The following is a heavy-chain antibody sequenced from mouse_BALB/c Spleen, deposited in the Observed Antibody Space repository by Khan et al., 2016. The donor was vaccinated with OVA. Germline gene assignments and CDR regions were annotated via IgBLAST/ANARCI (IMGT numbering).Heavy chain of an antibody. CDR1: GYTFTTYW. CDR3: TRDRIDY. V-gene: IGHV1-7*01. J-gene: IGHJ2*01. Sequence: QVQLQQSGAELAKPGASVKMSCKASGYTFTTYWMHWVKQRPGQGLEWIGYINPTSGYTDYNDKFKDRATLSADKSSSTAYMQLNSLTSEDSAGYYCTRDRIDYWGQGTTLTVSS. CDR2: INPTSGYT.